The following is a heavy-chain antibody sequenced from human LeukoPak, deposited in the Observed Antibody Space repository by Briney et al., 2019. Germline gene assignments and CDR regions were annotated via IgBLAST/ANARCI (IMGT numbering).Heavy chain of an antibody. J-gene: IGHJ4*02. D-gene: IGHD3-10*01. CDR3: ARDGDYGTGSYYRRCIDS. CDR1: GYSFTAFY. CDR2: IHPGRGDT. Sequence: ASVKVSCKTSGYSFTAFYIHWVRQAPGQGLEWMGWIHPGRGDTNYAQKFQGRVTMTRDTSISTDYLDLSSLRSDDTAVYYCARDGDYGTGSYYRRCIDSWGQGTPVTVSP. V-gene: IGHV1-2*02.